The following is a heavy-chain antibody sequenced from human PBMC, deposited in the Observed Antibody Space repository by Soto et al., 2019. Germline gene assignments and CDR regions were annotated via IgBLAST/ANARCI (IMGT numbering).Heavy chain of an antibody. D-gene: IGHD3-10*01. CDR2: IYYNGNT. Sequence: QVQVQEPGPGLVKPSQTLSLKCSVSGGSIGSRDYYWSWIRQHPEKGLEWIGSIYYNGNTDYNPSLRGRPTMSLDTSMNEFSLKLTSGTAADTAVYYCARDKGGAALKGSGMDVWGQGTTVTVS. CDR1: GGSIGSRDYY. CDR3: ARDKGGAALKGSGMDV. V-gene: IGHV4-31*02. J-gene: IGHJ6*02.